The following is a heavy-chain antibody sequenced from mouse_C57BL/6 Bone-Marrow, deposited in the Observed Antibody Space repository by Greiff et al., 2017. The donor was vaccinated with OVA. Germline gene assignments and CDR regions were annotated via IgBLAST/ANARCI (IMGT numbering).Heavy chain of an antibody. D-gene: IGHD1-1*01. CDR2: IDPSDSYT. Sequence: VQLQQPGAELVMPGASVKLSCKASGYTFTSYWMQWVKQRPGQGLEWIGEIDPSDSYTNYNQKFKGKATLTVDTSSSTAYMQLSSLTSEDSAVYYCARYGTSFAYWGQGTLVTVSA. V-gene: IGHV1-50*01. CDR1: GYTFTSYW. CDR3: ARYGTSFAY. J-gene: IGHJ3*01.